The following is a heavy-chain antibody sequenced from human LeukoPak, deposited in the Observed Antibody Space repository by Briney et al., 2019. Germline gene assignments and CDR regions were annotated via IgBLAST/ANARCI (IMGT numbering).Heavy chain of an antibody. Sequence: GGSLRLSCAVSGFTFSTYGMHWVRQAPGKGLEWVAVIWYDGGNKYYADSVKGRFTISRDNSKNTLHLQMNSLRAEDTAVYYCAREAGRQAAGTSYYYYMDVWGKGTTVTVSS. J-gene: IGHJ6*03. CDR1: GFTFSTYG. CDR2: IWYDGGNK. CDR3: AREAGRQAAGTSYYYYMDV. V-gene: IGHV3-33*01. D-gene: IGHD6-13*01.